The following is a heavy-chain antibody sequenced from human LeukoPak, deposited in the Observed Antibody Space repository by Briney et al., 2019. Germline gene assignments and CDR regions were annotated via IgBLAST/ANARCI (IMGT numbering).Heavy chain of an antibody. CDR1: GGSISGSSHY. V-gene: IGHV4-39*07. CDR2: FYYGGST. D-gene: IGHD3-3*01. Sequence: SETLSLTCTVSGGSISGSSHYWAWIRQPPGKGLEWIGHFYYGGSTYYNPSLKSRVTISVDTSKNQFSLQLTSVTAADTAVYYCTRRGITIFGVVMRYYFDYWGQGTLVTVSS. J-gene: IGHJ4*02. CDR3: TRRGITIFGVVMRYYFDY.